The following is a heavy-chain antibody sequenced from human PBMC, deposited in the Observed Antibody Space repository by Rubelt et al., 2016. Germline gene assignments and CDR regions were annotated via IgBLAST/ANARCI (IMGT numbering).Heavy chain of an antibody. CDR2: INAVDGNT. CDR1: AYTFTSYA. CDR3: AREYASLDY. J-gene: IGHJ4*02. D-gene: IGHD2-2*01. V-gene: IGHV1-3*01. Sequence: QVQLVQSGAEVKKPGASVKISCRASAYTFTSYAMNWVRQAPGQRLEWMGWINAVDGNTTYSATFQGRVTISREKYANNAYMGLSSLESEDTALDYWAREYASLDYWGQGTLVTVSS.